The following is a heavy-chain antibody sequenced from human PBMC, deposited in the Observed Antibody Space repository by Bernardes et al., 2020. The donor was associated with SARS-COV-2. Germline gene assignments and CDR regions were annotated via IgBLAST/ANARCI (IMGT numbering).Heavy chain of an antibody. D-gene: IGHD3-10*01. CDR1: GFTFSTYA. CDR3: AKDARFGIDAWFSVSDY. J-gene: IGHJ4*02. CDR2: INAGGAST. V-gene: IGHV3-23*01. Sequence: VGSLSLSCAASGFTFSTYAMSWVRQAPGKGLEWVSGINAGGASTHYADSVKGRFTISRDNAKNTLYLQMNSLRAEDTAVYFCAKDARFGIDAWFSVSDYWGQGTLVTVSS.